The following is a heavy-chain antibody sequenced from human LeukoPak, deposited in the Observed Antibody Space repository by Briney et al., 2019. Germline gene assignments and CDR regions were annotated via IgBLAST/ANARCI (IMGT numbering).Heavy chain of an antibody. J-gene: IGHJ4*02. CDR3: ARDLTVGATLDY. CDR2: IYSGDST. CDR1: GFTVSSNY. D-gene: IGHD1-26*01. Sequence: GGSLRLSCAASGFTVSSNYMSWVPQAQGKGLEWVSVIYSGDSTYYADSVKGRFTISRDNSKNTLYLQMNSLRVEDTAVYYCARDLTVGATLDYWGQGTLVTVSS. V-gene: IGHV3-66*02.